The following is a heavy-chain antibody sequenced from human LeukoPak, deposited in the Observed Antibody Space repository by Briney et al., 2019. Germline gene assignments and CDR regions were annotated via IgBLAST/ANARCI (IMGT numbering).Heavy chain of an antibody. CDR3: ARDGGGDRAGY. CDR2: IIPIFGTA. CDR1: GYTFTSYD. D-gene: IGHD2-21*02. Sequence: SVKVSCKASGYTFTSYDINWVRQATGQGLEWMGGIIPIFGTANYAQKFQGRVTITADESTSTAYMELSSLRSEDTAVYYCARDGGGDRAGYWGQGTLVTVSS. J-gene: IGHJ4*02. V-gene: IGHV1-69*13.